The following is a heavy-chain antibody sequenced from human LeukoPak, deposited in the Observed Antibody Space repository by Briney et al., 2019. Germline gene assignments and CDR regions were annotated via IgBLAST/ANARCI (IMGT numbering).Heavy chain of an antibody. D-gene: IGHD2-2*01. J-gene: IGHJ3*02. CDR3: AKPCEDIVVVPAAWWAFDI. CDR1: GFTFSSYA. CDR2: ISGSGGST. Sequence: GGSLRLSCAASGFTFSSYAMSWVRQAPGKGLEWVSAISGSGGSTYYADSVKGRFTISRDNSKNTLYLQMNSLRAEDTAVYYCAKPCEDIVVVPAAWWAFDIWDQGTMVTVSS. V-gene: IGHV3-23*01.